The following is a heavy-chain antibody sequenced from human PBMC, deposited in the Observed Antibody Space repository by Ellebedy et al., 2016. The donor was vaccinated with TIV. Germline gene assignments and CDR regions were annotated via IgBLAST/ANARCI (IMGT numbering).Heavy chain of an antibody. CDR3: ARGQLVVGY. V-gene: IGHV4-34*01. CDR1: GGSLSSDY. D-gene: IGHD6-13*01. Sequence: MPSETLSLTCAVHGGSLSSDYWSWIRQSPEKGLEWIGEINHSGSTSYNPSLESRVSISVDTPKKQFSLKLSSVTAADTAVYYCARGQLVVGYWGQGTLVTVSS. J-gene: IGHJ4*02. CDR2: INHSGST.